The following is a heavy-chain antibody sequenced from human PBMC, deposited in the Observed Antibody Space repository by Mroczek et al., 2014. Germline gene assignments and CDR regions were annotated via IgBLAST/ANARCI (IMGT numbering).Heavy chain of an antibody. D-gene: IGHD2-15*01. V-gene: IGHV3-30*18. J-gene: IGHJ4*02. Sequence: ESGEAWSSLGRSRRDSPVQPLDSPSVAMACTGSARLQARGLEWVAVISYDGSNKYYADSVKGRFTISRDNSKNTLYLQMNSLRAEDTAVYYCAKGGGVDRSGHRVGDYWGQGTLVTVSS. CDR3: AKGGGVDRSGHRVGDY. CDR1: DSPSVAMA. CDR2: ISYDGSNK.